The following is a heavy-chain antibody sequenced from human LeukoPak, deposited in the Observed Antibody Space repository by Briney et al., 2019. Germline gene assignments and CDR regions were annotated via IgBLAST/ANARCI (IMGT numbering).Heavy chain of an antibody. D-gene: IGHD3-16*01. V-gene: IGHV3-74*01. Sequence: GGSLRLSCAASGFTFSNYWMHWVRQAPGKGLMWAARISSDGSRADHADSVKGRFTISRDNAKNTLYLQMNSLRVEDTAVYYCARRRTIGDYDYWGQGTLVTVSS. CDR3: ARRRTIGDYDY. J-gene: IGHJ4*02. CDR2: ISSDGSRA. CDR1: GFTFSNYW.